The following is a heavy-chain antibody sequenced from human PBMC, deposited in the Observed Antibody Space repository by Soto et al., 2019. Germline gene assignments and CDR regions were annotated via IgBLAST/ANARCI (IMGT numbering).Heavy chain of an antibody. Sequence: PSETLSLTCTVSGGSISSSSYYWGWIRQPPGKGLEWIGSIYYSGSTYYNPSLKSRVTISVDTSKNQFSLKLSSVTAADTAVYYCARRPRDYGDYRYYFDYWGQGTLVTVSS. J-gene: IGHJ4*02. D-gene: IGHD4-17*01. V-gene: IGHV4-39*01. CDR2: IYYSGST. CDR3: ARRPRDYGDYRYYFDY. CDR1: GGSISSSSYY.